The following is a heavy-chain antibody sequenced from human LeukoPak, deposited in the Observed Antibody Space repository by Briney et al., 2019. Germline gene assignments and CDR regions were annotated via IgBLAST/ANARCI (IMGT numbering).Heavy chain of an antibody. CDR3: ARGRGYSYKNFDS. CDR1: GGSISSGDYY. V-gene: IGHV4-30-4*01. Sequence: PSETLSLTCTVSGGSISSGDYYWSWIRQPPGKGLEWIGYIYYSGSTYYNPSLKSRVTISVDTSKNQFSLKLSSVTAADTAVYYCARGRGYSYKNFDSWGQGTLVTVSS. J-gene: IGHJ4*02. D-gene: IGHD5-18*01. CDR2: IYYSGST.